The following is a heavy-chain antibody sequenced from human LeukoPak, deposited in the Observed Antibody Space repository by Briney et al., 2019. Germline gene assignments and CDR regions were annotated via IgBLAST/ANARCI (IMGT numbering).Heavy chain of an antibody. CDR2: ISYSGTT. CDR1: GGSISSYY. J-gene: IGHJ5*02. V-gene: IGHV4-59*04. D-gene: IGHD5-12*01. CDR3: ARPRRGYSAYGFDP. Sequence: SETLSLTCTVSGGSISSYYWSWIRQPPGKGLEWIGSISYSGTTYYNPSLKSRVTISVDTSNNEFSLKLTSVTAADTAMYYCARPRRGYSAYGFDPWGQGILVTVSA.